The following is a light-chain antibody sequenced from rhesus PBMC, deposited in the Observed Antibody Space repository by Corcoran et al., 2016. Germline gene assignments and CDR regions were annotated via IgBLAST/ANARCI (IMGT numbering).Light chain of an antibody. Sequence: DIQMTQSPSSLSASVGDRVTVTCRASQGINTELSWYQQKPGKAPTLLIYAASTLQTGVSSRFSGSGSGTDFTLTISSLQPEDVATYYCQQDYNIPFTFGPGTKLDIQ. CDR2: AAS. V-gene: IGKV1-94*01. J-gene: IGKJ3*01. CDR1: QGINTE. CDR3: QQDYNIPFT.